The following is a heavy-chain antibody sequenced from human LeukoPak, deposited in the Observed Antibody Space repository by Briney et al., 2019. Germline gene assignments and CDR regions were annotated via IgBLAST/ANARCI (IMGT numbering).Heavy chain of an antibody. Sequence: QPGGSLRLSCAASGFTFSTYSMNWVRQAPGKGLEWVANIKQDGSEKYYVDSVKGRFTISRDNAKNSLYLQMNSLRAEDTAVYYCARGRVVVDAFDIWGQGTMVTVSS. CDR3: ARGRVVVDAFDI. J-gene: IGHJ3*02. V-gene: IGHV3-7*01. CDR2: IKQDGSEK. D-gene: IGHD3-3*01. CDR1: GFTFSTYS.